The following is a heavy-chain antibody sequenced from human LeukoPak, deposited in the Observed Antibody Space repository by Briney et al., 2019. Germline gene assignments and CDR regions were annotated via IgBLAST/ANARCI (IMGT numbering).Heavy chain of an antibody. D-gene: IGHD5-12*01. V-gene: IGHV4-61*02. CDR1: GGSISSGSYY. CDR2: IYTSGST. CDR3: ARHNDVDKKPPWVYWYFDL. Sequence: SETLSLTCTVSGGSISSGSYYWSWIRQPAGKGLEWIGRIYTSGSTNYNPSLKSRVTISVDTSKNQFSLKLSSVTAADTAVYYCARHNDVDKKPPWVYWYFDLWGRGTLVTVSS. J-gene: IGHJ2*01.